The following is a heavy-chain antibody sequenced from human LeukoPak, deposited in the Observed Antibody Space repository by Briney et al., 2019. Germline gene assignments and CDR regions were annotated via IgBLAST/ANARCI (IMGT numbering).Heavy chain of an antibody. CDR3: AATNYYDILTGYPTPGAFDI. V-gene: IGHV1-24*01. J-gene: IGHJ3*02. CDR1: GYTLTELS. D-gene: IGHD3-9*01. Sequence: ASVKVSCKVSGYTLTELSMHWVRQAPGKGLEWMGGLDPGDGETIYAQKFQGRVTMTEDTSTDTAYMELSSLRSEDTAVYYCAATNYYDILTGYPTPGAFDIWGQRTTVTVSS. CDR2: LDPGDGET.